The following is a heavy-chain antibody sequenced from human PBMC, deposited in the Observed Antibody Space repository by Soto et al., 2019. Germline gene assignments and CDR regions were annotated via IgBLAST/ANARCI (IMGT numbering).Heavy chain of an antibody. V-gene: IGHV2-5*01. CDR1: GFSLSTSGVG. Sequence: SGPTLVNPTQTLTLTCTFSGFSLSTSGVGVGWIRQPPGKALEWLALIYWNDDKRYSPSLKSRLTITKDTSKNQVVLTMTNMDPVDTATYYCARTFSLEWLLSRDWFDPWGQGTLVTVSS. D-gene: IGHD3-3*01. CDR2: IYWNDDK. CDR3: ARTFSLEWLLSRDWFDP. J-gene: IGHJ5*02.